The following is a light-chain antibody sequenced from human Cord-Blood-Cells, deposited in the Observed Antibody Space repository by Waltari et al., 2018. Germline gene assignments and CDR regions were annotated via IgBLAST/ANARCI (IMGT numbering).Light chain of an antibody. CDR3: QQYNSYSYT. V-gene: IGKV1-5*01. CDR1: QSISSW. Sequence: DIQMTQSPSTLSASVGDRVTITCRAGQSISSWLAWYQQKPGKAPKLLIYDASRLESGVPSRFSGSGSGTEFTLTISSLQPDDFATYYCQQYNSYSYTFGQGTKLEIK. CDR2: DAS. J-gene: IGKJ2*01.